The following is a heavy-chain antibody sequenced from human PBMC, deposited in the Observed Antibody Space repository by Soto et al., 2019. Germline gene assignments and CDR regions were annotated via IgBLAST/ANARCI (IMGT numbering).Heavy chain of an antibody. CDR2: VSIGGST. CDR3: ASRRGAGGHFDY. D-gene: IGHD2-15*01. CDR1: GFTFSSYA. V-gene: IGHV3-23*01. J-gene: IGHJ4*02. Sequence: DVQLLESGGGLVQPEGSLRLSCAASGFTFSSYAMGWVRQGPGKGLEWVAVVSIGGSTHYADSVRGRFTISRDNSKNTLSLPMNSLTDEDTAVYFCASRRGAGGHFDYWGQGALVTVSS.